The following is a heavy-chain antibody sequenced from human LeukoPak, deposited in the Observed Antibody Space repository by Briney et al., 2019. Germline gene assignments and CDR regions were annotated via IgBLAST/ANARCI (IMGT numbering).Heavy chain of an antibody. Sequence: GGSLRLSCAASGFTFRTYAMHWVRQAPGKGLEWVAFMSHDGVKIFHADSVKGRFTISRDNSKSILYLQMNSLRAEDTAVYHCARDYRNYGSGSYLAAFDIWGQGTMVTVSS. CDR2: MSHDGVKI. D-gene: IGHD3-10*01. J-gene: IGHJ3*02. V-gene: IGHV3-30*03. CDR1: GFTFRTYA. CDR3: ARDYRNYGSGSYLAAFDI.